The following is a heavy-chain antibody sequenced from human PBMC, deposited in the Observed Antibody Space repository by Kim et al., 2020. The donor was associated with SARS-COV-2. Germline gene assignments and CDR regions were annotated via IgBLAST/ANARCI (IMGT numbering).Heavy chain of an antibody. CDR2: TI. D-gene: IGHD2-15*01. CDR3: ARDQGGSSNP. V-gene: IGHV3-48*01. Sequence: TIYNADSVKGRFTISRDNAKNSLYLQMNSLRAEDTAVYYCARDQGGSSNPWGQGTLVTVSS. J-gene: IGHJ5*02.